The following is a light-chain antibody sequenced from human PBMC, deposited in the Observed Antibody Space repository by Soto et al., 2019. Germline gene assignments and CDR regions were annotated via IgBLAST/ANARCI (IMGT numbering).Light chain of an antibody. CDR1: QSVSSN. Sequence: EIVMTQSPATLSVSPGERATLSCRASQSVSSNLAWYQQKPGQAPRLLIYGASTRATGIPARFSGSGSGTEFTLTISSLQPEDFATYYCQQANSFPSTFGPGTKVDIK. CDR3: QQANSFPST. J-gene: IGKJ3*01. V-gene: IGKV3-15*01. CDR2: GAS.